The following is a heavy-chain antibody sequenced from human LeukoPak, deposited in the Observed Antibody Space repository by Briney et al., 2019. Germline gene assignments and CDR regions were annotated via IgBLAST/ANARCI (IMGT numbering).Heavy chain of an antibody. CDR2: IGSKDFGGTT. CDR1: GFTFGDYA. D-gene: IGHD3-3*01. V-gene: IGHV3-49*04. CDR3: SRGEIFWSGYLLEY. Sequence: GGSQRLSCTASGFTFGDYAVTWVRQAPGRGLEWISFIGSKDFGGTTEYAASVKGRFSTSRDDSRSIAYLQMNSLTTEDTAVYYCSRGEIFWSGYLLEYWGQGTLVSVSS. J-gene: IGHJ4*02.